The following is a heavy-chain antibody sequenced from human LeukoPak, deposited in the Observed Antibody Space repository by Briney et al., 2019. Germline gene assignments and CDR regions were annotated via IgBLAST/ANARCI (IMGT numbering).Heavy chain of an antibody. CDR1: GFTFSSYW. Sequence: QAGGSLRLSCAASGFTFSSYWMSWVRQAPGKGLEWVSAISSGGRTIYYADSVKGRFTISRDNAKNSLYLQMNSLKAEDTAIYYCARAGYSSSWLLYWGQGTLVTVSS. CDR2: ISSGGRTI. J-gene: IGHJ4*02. D-gene: IGHD6-13*01. V-gene: IGHV3-48*04. CDR3: ARAGYSSSWLLY.